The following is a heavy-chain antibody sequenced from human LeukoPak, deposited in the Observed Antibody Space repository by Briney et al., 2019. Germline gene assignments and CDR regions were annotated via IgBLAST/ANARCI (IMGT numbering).Heavy chain of an antibody. Sequence: PSETLSLTCTVSGGSISSGSYYWSWIRQPAGKGLEWIGRIYTSGSTNYNPSLKSRVTISVDTSKNQFSLKLSSVTAADTAVYYCARGWCSGGRCYSRSGFDYWGQGTLVTVSS. D-gene: IGHD2-15*01. CDR2: IYTSGST. CDR1: GGSISSGSYY. CDR3: ARGWCSGGRCYSRSGFDY. V-gene: IGHV4-61*02. J-gene: IGHJ4*02.